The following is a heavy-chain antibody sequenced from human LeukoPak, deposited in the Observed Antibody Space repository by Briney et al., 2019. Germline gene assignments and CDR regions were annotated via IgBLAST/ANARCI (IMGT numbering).Heavy chain of an antibody. V-gene: IGHV3-21*01. D-gene: IGHD1-1*01. CDR2: ISSSSSYI. CDR1: GSTFSSYS. CDR3: ARDYLPLDYWDY. J-gene: IGHJ4*02. Sequence: PGGSLRLSCAASGSTFSSYSMNWVRQAPGKGLEWVSSISSSSSYIYYADSVKGRFTISRDNAKNSLYLQMNSLRAEDTAVYYCARDYLPLDYWDYWGRGTLVTVSS.